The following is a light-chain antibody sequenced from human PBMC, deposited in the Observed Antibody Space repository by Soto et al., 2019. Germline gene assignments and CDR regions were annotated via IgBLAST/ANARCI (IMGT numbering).Light chain of an antibody. V-gene: IGLV1-40*01. J-gene: IGLJ1*01. CDR3: QSYYNRLSGSGV. CDR2: GNT. CDR1: SSNIGAGYD. Sequence: QSVLTQPPSVSGAPGQRVTISCTGSSSNIGAGYDVHWYQQLPGTAPKLLIYGNTNRPSGVPERFSGSKSGTSASLAITGLQAEDEADYYCQSYYNRLSGSGVCGTGTKLTVL.